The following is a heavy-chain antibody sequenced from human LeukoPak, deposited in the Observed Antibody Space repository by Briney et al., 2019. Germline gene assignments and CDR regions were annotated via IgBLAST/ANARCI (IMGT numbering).Heavy chain of an antibody. CDR2: IYTNDGSA. J-gene: IGHJ6*02. Sequence: ASVKVSCKASGYTFTSYYLHWVRQAPGQRPEWMGIIYTNDGSARYAQKFQGRVTMTRDTSTSTVDMELSSLRSEDTAVYYCARAEDYYYDMDVWGQGTTVTVSS. CDR1: GYTFTSYY. V-gene: IGHV1-46*01. CDR3: ARAEDYYYDMDV.